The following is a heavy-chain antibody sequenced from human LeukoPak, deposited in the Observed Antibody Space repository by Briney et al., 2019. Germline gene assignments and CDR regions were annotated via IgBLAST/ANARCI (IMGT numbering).Heavy chain of an antibody. CDR1: GFPFSASA. CDR3: ATVKYDYGDPVGWFDP. D-gene: IGHD4-17*01. CDR2: ILSTGTT. V-gene: IGHV3-23*01. J-gene: IGHJ5*02. Sequence: GGSLRLSCAASGFPFSASATTWVRQAPGKGLEWVSHILSTGTTYYADSVRGCFTISRDNSKNTLYLLMTSLRADDTAVYYCATVKYDYGDPVGWFDPWGQGTLVTVSS.